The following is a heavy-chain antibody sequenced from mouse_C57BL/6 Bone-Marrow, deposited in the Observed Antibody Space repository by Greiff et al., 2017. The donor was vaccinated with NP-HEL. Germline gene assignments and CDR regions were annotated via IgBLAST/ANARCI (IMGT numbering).Heavy chain of an antibody. CDR3: ARCTTVVDYAMGY. V-gene: IGHV3-6*01. D-gene: IGHD1-1*01. Sequence: EVQLQQSGPGLVKPSQSLSLTCSVTGYSITSGYYWNWIRQLPGNKLEWMGFISYDGSNNYNPSLKNRISITRDTSKNQFVLKLNSVTTEDTAAYYCARCTTVVDYAMGYWGQGTSVTVSS. CDR2: ISYDGSN. CDR1: GYSITSGYY. J-gene: IGHJ4*01.